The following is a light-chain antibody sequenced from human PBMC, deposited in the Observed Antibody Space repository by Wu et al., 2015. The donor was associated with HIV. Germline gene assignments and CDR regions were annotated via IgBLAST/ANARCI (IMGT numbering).Light chain of an antibody. CDR2: DAS. CDR1: QSISSSY. J-gene: IGKJ5*01. CDR3: QQRSNWPIT. Sequence: EIVLTQSPGTLSLSPGERATLSCRASQSISSSYLAWYQQKPGQAPRLLIYDASNRATGIPARFSGSGSGTDFTLTISSLEPEDFAVYYCQQRSNWPITFGQGTRLXIK. V-gene: IGKV3-11*01.